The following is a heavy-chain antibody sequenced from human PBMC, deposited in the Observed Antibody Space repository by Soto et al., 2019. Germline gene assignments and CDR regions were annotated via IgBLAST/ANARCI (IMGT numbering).Heavy chain of an antibody. V-gene: IGHV4-59*01. J-gene: IGHJ4*02. D-gene: IGHD4-4*01. CDR1: VGAIIRED. CDR3: ARLARGDGYSLAGDY. Sequence: LATVSVSGKGSVGAIIREDGSWFRQPPGKELEWIGYIYYSGSTNYNPSLKSRVTISVDTSKNQFSLKLNSVTAADTAVYYCARLARGDGYSLAGDYWGQGTLVTVSS. CDR2: IYYSGST.